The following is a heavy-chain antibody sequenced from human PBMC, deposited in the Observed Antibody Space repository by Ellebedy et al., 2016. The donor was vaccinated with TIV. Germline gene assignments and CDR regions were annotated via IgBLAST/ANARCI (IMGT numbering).Heavy chain of an antibody. CDR3: ARGPRVGGITDY. CDR1: GGSISSYY. Sequence: MPSETLSLTCTVSGGSISSYYWSWIRQPAGKGLEWIGRIYTSGSTNYNASLTSRVTMSVDTSKNQFPLKLSAGTAADTAVYYCARGPRVGGITDYWGQGTLVTVSS. CDR2: IYTSGST. J-gene: IGHJ4*02. V-gene: IGHV4-4*07. D-gene: IGHD1-26*01.